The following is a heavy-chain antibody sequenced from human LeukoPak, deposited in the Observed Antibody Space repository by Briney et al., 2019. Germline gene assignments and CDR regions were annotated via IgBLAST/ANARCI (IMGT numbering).Heavy chain of an antibody. V-gene: IGHV1-2*02. Sequence: ASVKVSCKASGYTFTGYYMHWVRQAPGQGLEWMGWINPNSGGTNYAQKFQGRVTMTRDTSISTAYMELSRLRSDDTAVYYCARDYDSSGYSLYYFDYWRQGTLVTVSS. CDR3: ARDYDSSGYSLYYFDY. D-gene: IGHD3-22*01. J-gene: IGHJ4*02. CDR1: GYTFTGYY. CDR2: INPNSGGT.